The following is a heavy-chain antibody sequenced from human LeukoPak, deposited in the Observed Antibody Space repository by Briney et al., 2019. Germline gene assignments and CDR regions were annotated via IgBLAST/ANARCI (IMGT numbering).Heavy chain of an antibody. CDR2: IKEDGSEE. Sequence: GGSLRLSCAASRFTFSTRWMNWVRQAPGKGLEWVAIIKEDGSEELYVDSVKGRFTISRDNAKNSLYLQMNNLRAEDTAVYYCVKGSSWYLGPLDYWGQGTLVTVSS. D-gene: IGHD6-13*01. CDR1: RFTFSTRW. CDR3: VKGSSWYLGPLDY. J-gene: IGHJ4*02. V-gene: IGHV3-7*01.